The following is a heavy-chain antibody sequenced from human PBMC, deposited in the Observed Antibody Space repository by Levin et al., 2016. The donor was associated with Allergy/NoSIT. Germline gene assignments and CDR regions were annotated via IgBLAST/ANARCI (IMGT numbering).Heavy chain of an antibody. J-gene: IGHJ4*02. V-gene: IGHV3-21*01. D-gene: IGHD4-17*01. CDR3: AREKNHGDYEGY. CDR2: ISSYGTYI. Sequence: WIRQPPGKGLEWVSSISSYGTYIYYADSVKGRFTISRDNAKNSLFLQMNSLRAEDTAVYYCAREKNHGDYEGYWGQGTLVTVSS.